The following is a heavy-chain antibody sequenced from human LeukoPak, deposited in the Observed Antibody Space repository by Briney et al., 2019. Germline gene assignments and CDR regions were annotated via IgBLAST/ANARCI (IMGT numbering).Heavy chain of an antibody. CDR2: ISGSGGST. Sequence: PGGSLRFSCAASGFTFSSYGMSWVRQAPGKGLEWVSAISGSGGSTYYADSVKGRFTISRDNSKNTLYLQMNSLRAEDTAVYYCATLALYSYGYFDYWGQGTLVTVSS. V-gene: IGHV3-23*01. J-gene: IGHJ4*02. CDR1: GFTFSSYG. D-gene: IGHD5-18*01. CDR3: ATLALYSYGYFDY.